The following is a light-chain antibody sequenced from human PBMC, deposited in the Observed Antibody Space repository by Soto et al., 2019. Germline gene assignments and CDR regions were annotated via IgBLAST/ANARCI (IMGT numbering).Light chain of an antibody. CDR1: QSISSW. CDR2: KAS. Sequence: DIQMTQSPSTLSASVGDRVTITCRASQSISSWLAWYQQKPGKAPKLLIYKASSLESGVPSRFSGSGSGTEFTLTISSLQPDDFATDYCQQYNSYSRSTTTFGQGTKVEIK. CDR3: QQYNSYSRSTTT. V-gene: IGKV1-5*03. J-gene: IGKJ1*01.